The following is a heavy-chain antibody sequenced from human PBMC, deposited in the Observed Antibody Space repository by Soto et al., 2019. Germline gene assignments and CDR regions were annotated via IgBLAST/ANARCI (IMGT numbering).Heavy chain of an antibody. CDR3: AKYGGREGYFGNWFDP. CDR2: IIPIFGTA. CDR1: GGTVSNYA. V-gene: IGHV1-69*15. D-gene: IGHD2-15*01. J-gene: IGHJ5*02. Sequence: QVQLVQSGAEVKKPGSSVKVSCKASGGTVSNYAITWVRQAPGQGLEWLVRIIPIFGTANYAQKFQGRATITADESTTTAYTELSSLRFDDTAVYYWAKYGGREGYFGNWFDPWGQGTLVTVSS.